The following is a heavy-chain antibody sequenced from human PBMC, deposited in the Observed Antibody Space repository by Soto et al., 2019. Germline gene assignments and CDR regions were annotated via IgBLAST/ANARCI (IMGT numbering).Heavy chain of an antibody. V-gene: IGHV4-30-4*07. CDR2: IYYSGST. CDR1: GGSISSGGYS. J-gene: IGHJ6*02. Sequence: PSETLSLTCAVSGGSISSGGYSWSWIRQPPGKGLEWIGYIYYSGSTYYNPSLKSRVTISVDTSKNQFSLKLSSVTAADTAVYYCARDIGYYGSGSYYFQTGYGMDVWGQGTTVTVSS. CDR3: ARDIGYYGSGSYYFQTGYGMDV. D-gene: IGHD3-10*01.